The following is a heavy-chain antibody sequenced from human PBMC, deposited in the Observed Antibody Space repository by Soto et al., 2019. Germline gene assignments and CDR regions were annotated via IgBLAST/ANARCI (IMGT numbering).Heavy chain of an antibody. CDR1: GVTFISYA. CDR2: ISGSGGST. D-gene: IGHD5-12*01. V-gene: IGHV3-23*01. Sequence: GGSLRLSCAASGVTFISYAMSWVRQAPGKGLEWVSAISGSGGSTYYADSVKGRFTISRDNSKNTLYLQMNSLRAEDTAVYYCAKDPGWATDESRWGQGTLVTVSS. J-gene: IGHJ4*02. CDR3: AKDPGWATDESR.